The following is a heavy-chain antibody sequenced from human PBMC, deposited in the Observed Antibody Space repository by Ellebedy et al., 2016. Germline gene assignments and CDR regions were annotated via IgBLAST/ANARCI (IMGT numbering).Heavy chain of an antibody. CDR1: GFTFSSYT. CDR3: ANLESYAFDI. D-gene: IGHD3-3*01. J-gene: IGHJ3*02. Sequence: GESLKISCAASGFTFSSYTMNWVRQAPGKGLEWVSYISSSGSTTYYADSVKGRFTISRDNSKNTLYLQMNSLRAEDTAVYYCANLESYAFDIWGQGTMVTVSS. CDR2: ISSSGSTT. V-gene: IGHV3-48*01.